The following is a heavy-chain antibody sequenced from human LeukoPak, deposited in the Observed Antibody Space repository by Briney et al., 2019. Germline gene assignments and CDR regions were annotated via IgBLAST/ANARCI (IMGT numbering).Heavy chain of an antibody. V-gene: IGHV1-69*13. D-gene: IGHD5-12*01. CDR2: IIPIFGTA. J-gene: IGHJ3*02. Sequence: SVKVSCKASGGTLSNYANSWVRQAPGQGLEWMGGIIPIFGTANYAQKFQGRVTITADESTSTAYMELSSLRSEDTAVYYCARGHDDIVATVVSWYWYAFDIWGQGTMVTVSS. CDR1: GGTLSNYA. CDR3: ARGHDDIVATVVSWYWYAFDI.